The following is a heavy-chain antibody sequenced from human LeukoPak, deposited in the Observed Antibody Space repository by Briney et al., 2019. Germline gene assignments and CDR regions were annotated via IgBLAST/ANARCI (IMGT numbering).Heavy chain of an antibody. V-gene: IGHV4-4*07. CDR2: IYTSGTT. Sequence: PSETLSLTCTVSGDSISSYYWSWIRQPAGKGLEWIGRIYTSGTTNYNPSLKTRVTMSVDTSKNQFSLKLSSVTAADTALYYCARGGGNLPSGLVSAWFDTWGQGTPVTVSS. CDR1: GDSISSYY. D-gene: IGHD4-23*01. J-gene: IGHJ5*02. CDR3: ARGGGNLPSGLVSAWFDT.